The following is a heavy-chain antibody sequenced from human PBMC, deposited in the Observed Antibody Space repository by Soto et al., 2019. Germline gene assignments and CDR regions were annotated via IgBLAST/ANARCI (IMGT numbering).Heavy chain of an antibody. CDR1: GGTFSSYA. V-gene: IGHV1-69*13. CDR3: ARVVVGTRVSYYYYGMDV. CDR2: IIPIFGTA. J-gene: IGHJ6*02. Sequence: SVKVSCKASGGTFSSYAISWVRQAPGQGLEWMGGIIPIFGTANYAQKFQGRVTITADESTSTAYMELSSLRSEDTAVYYCARVVVGTRVSYYYYGMDVWGQGTTVTVSS. D-gene: IGHD2-15*01.